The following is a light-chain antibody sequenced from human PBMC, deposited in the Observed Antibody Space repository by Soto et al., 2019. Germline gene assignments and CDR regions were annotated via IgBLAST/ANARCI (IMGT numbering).Light chain of an antibody. Sequence: EIVLTQSPGTLSLSPGERATLSCRASQSVSSSYLAWYQQKPGQAPRLLIFGASYRATDIPDRFSGSGSGTDFTLTISRLEPEDFAVYYCQQYSSSPPEFTFGPGTKVDIK. CDR2: GAS. J-gene: IGKJ3*01. CDR3: QQYSSSPPEFT. CDR1: QSVSSSY. V-gene: IGKV3-20*01.